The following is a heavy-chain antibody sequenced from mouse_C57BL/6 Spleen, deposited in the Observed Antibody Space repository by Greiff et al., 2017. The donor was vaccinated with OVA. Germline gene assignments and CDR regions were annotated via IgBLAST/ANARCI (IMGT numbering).Heavy chain of an antibody. V-gene: IGHV5-4*01. CDR2: ISDGGSYT. Sequence: DVHLVESGGGLVKPGGSLKLSCAASGFTFSSYAMSWVRQTPEKRLEWVATISDGGSYTYYPDNVKGRFTISRDNAKNNLYLQMSHLKSEDTAMYYCARDYDYDARDWYFDVWGTGTTVTVSS. CDR1: GFTFSSYA. J-gene: IGHJ1*03. D-gene: IGHD2-4*01. CDR3: ARDYDYDARDWYFDV.